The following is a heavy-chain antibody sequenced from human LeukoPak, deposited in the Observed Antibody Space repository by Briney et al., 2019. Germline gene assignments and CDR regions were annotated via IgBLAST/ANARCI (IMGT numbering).Heavy chain of an antibody. J-gene: IGHJ4*02. Sequence: VASVKVSCKASGYTFTGYYMHWLRHAPGQGLEWMGWINPNSGGTNYAQKFQGRVTMTRDTSISTAYMELSRLRSDDTAVYYCARASFRGVIAAALGYWGQGTLVTVSS. D-gene: IGHD6-13*01. V-gene: IGHV1-2*02. CDR1: GYTFTGYY. CDR3: ARASFRGVIAAALGY. CDR2: INPNSGGT.